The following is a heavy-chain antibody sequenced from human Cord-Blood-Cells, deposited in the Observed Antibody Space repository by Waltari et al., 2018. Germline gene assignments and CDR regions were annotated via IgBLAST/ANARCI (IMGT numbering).Heavy chain of an antibody. CDR2: IYTSGST. D-gene: IGHD6-13*01. V-gene: IGHV4-4*07. CDR3: ARDEVAAAGTDYYYYMDV. J-gene: IGHJ6*03. CDR1: GGSIISNS. Sequence: QVQLQESGPGLVKPSETLSPTCTVPGGSIISNSWSWLGQPAGKGLEWIGRIYTSGSTNYNPSLKSRVTMSVDTSKNQFSLKLSSVTAADTAVYYCARDEVAAAGTDYYYYMDVWGKGTTVTVSS.